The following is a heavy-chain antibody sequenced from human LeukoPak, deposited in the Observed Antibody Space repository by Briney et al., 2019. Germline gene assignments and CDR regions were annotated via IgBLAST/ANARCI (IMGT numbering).Heavy chain of an antibody. CDR3: ARENGSGSRGLDF. J-gene: IGHJ4*02. Sequence: SETLSLTCTVSAGSISNYLWSWIRQTAGKGLEWIGRIYTSGTTNYSPSLKSRVTMSVDTSTNQFSLKLTSVTAADTAVYYCARENGSGSRGLDFWGQGTLVTVSS. CDR2: IYTSGTT. CDR1: AGSISNYL. V-gene: IGHV4-4*07. D-gene: IGHD3-10*01.